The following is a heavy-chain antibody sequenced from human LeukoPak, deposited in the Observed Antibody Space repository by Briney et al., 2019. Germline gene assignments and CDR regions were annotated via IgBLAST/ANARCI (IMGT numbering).Heavy chain of an antibody. V-gene: IGHV3-23*01. J-gene: IGHJ4*02. CDR3: ATCEKLWWYDS. CDR1: GFTFSSYA. Sequence: GGSPRLSCAASGFTFSSYAMSWVRQAPGKGLEWVSTISGSGGSTYYADSVKGRFTISRDNSKNTLYLQMNSLRAEDTAIYYCATCEKLWWYDSWGQGTLVTVSS. CDR2: ISGSGGST. D-gene: IGHD5-18*01.